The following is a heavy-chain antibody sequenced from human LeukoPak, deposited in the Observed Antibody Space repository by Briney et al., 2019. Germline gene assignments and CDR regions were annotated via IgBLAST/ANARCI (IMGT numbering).Heavy chain of an antibody. J-gene: IGHJ4*02. CDR1: GGSISSGDYY. V-gene: IGHV4-30-4*01. CDR2: IYYSGST. CDR3: ARAGFYSSSWTPLDY. D-gene: IGHD6-13*01. Sequence: SETLSLTCTVSGGSISSGDYYWSWIRQPPGKGLERIGYIYYSGSTYYNPSLKSRVTISVDTSKNQFSLKLSSVTAADTAVYYCARAGFYSSSWTPLDYWGQGTLVTVSS.